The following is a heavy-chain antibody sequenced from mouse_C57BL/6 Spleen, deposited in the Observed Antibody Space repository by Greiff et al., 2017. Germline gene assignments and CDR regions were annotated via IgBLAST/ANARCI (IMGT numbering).Heavy chain of an antibody. CDR3: ARSLYYYGSIPFAY. V-gene: IGHV1-72*01. D-gene: IGHD1-1*01. J-gene: IGHJ3*01. Sequence: VQLQQPGAELVKPGASVKLSCTASGYTFTSYWMHWVKQRPGRGLEWIGRIDPNSGGTKYEEKFQSKATLTVDKPSSTAYMQLSSLTSEDSAVYYCARSLYYYGSIPFAYWGQGTLVTVSA. CDR1: GYTFTSYW. CDR2: IDPNSGGT.